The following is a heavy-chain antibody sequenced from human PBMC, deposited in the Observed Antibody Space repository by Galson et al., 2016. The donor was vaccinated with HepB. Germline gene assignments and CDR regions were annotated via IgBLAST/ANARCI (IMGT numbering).Heavy chain of an antibody. V-gene: IGHV3-33*01. Sequence: SLRLSCAASGFNFRSYGMQWVRQAPGKGLEWVAVIWSDGNKKNHADSVKGRFTISRDNSENTLYLQMNSLRAEDTAMYYCARDSGTRLMDIWGQGTMVTVSS. CDR2: IWSDGNKK. J-gene: IGHJ3*02. CDR3: ARDSGTRLMDI. D-gene: IGHD6-6*01. CDR1: GFNFRSYG.